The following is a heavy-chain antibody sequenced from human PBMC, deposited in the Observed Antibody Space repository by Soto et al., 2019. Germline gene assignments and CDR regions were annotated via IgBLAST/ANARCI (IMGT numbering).Heavy chain of an antibody. Sequence: SVKVPCMASGRTFSSYAISSVRQAPGQGLEWTGGIIPIFGTANYAQKCQGRVTITAVKATSTAYMELSSLRSEDTAVYYCSRGRANDDILTGYSHPPNWLDTWGQGILVTVSS. CDR2: IIPIFGTA. D-gene: IGHD3-9*01. CDR1: GRTFSSYA. V-gene: IGHV1-69*06. J-gene: IGHJ5*02. CDR3: SRGRANDDILTGYSHPPNWLDT.